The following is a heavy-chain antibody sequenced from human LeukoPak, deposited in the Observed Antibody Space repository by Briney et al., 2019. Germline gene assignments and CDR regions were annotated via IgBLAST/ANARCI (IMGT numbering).Heavy chain of an antibody. J-gene: IGHJ4*02. D-gene: IGHD6-19*01. CDR1: GGTFSSYA. Sequence: ASVKVSCKASGGTFSSYAISRVRQAPGQRLEWMGGIIPIFGTANYAQKFQGRVTITADESTSTAYMELSSLRSEDTAVYYCARDPPPSSVAGPPTGDYWGQGTLVTVSS. V-gene: IGHV1-69*13. CDR3: ARDPPPSSVAGPPTGDY. CDR2: IIPIFGTA.